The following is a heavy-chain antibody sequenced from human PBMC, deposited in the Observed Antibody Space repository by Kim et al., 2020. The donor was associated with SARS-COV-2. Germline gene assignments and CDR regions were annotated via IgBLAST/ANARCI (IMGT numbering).Heavy chain of an antibody. D-gene: IGHD5-12*01. J-gene: IGHJ4*02. V-gene: IGHV1-2*02. CDR3: VRDDGYNVFDY. CDR2: FSPNSGGA. CDR1: GYTFTGYY. Sequence: ASVKVSCKASGYTFTGYYLHWVRQTPGQGLEWMGWFSPNSGGANFAQKFQGRVTMTRDTAISTAYMEVSRLTSDDTAVYYCVRDDGYNVFDYWGQGTLLT.